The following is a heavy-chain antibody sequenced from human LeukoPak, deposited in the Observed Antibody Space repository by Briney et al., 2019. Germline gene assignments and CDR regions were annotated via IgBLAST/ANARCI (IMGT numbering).Heavy chain of an antibody. CDR3: AKDVNILTGYFLDY. CDR1: GFTFSSYA. V-gene: IGHV3-23*01. D-gene: IGHD3-9*01. J-gene: IGHJ4*02. CDR2: ISGSGGST. Sequence: GGSLRLSCAASGFTFSSYAMSWVRQAPGRGLEWVSAISGSGGSTYYADSVKGRFTISRDNSKNTLYLQMNSPRAEGTAVYYCAKDVNILTGYFLDYWGQGTLVTVFS.